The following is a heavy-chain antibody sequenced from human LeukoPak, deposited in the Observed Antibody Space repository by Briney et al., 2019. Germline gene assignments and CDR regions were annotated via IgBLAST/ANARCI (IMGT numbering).Heavy chain of an antibody. CDR2: INHSGST. CDR3: ARHRRIVVVTAFDAFDI. V-gene: IGHV4-34*01. Sequence: SETLSLTCAVYGGSFSGYYWSWIRQPPGKGPEWIGEINHSGSTNYNPSLKSRVTISVDTSKNQFSLKLSSVTAADTAVYYCARHRRIVVVTAFDAFDIWGRGTMVTVSS. CDR1: GGSFSGYY. J-gene: IGHJ3*02. D-gene: IGHD2-21*02.